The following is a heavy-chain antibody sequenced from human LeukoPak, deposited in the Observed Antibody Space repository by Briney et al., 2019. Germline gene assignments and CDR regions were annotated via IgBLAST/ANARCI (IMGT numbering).Heavy chain of an antibody. CDR1: GFTFSSYA. Sequence: AGGSLRLSCAASGFTFSSYAMTWVRQAPGKGPEWVSTMSGNGDSAFYADSVKGQFTISRDNSKNTLYLQMNSLRAEDSAVYYCAKYRTGWYEDYWGQGTLVIVSS. CDR2: MSGNGDSA. V-gene: IGHV3-23*01. CDR3: AKYRTGWYEDY. D-gene: IGHD6-19*01. J-gene: IGHJ4*02.